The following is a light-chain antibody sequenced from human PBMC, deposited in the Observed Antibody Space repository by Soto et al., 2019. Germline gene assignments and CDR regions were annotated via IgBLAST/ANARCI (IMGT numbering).Light chain of an antibody. CDR3: QHYNSYSEA. CDR2: ATS. J-gene: IGKJ1*01. V-gene: IGKV1-5*01. CDR1: QDISNL. Sequence: DIQMTQSPSFVSAAVGDRVTLSCRASQDISNLLAWYQQKPGKAPTLLIYATSNLQRGVPSRFSGSGSGTEFTLTISSLQPDDFATYYCQHYNSYSEAFGQGTKVDIK.